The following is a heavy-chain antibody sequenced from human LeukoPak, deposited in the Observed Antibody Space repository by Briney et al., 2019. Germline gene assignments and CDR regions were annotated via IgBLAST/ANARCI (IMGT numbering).Heavy chain of an antibody. CDR3: AGSIAAADDY. D-gene: IGHD6-13*01. CDR1: GFTVSSNY. J-gene: IGHJ4*02. CDR2: IYSGGST. V-gene: IGHV3-53*01. Sequence: GGSLRLSCAASGFTVSSNYMNWVRQPPGKGLEWVSVIYSGGSTYYADSVKSRFTISRDNSKNTLYLQMNSLRAEDTAVYYCAGSIAAADDYWGQGTLVTVSS.